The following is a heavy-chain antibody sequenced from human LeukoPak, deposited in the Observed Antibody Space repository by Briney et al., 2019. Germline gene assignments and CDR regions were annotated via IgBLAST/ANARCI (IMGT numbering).Heavy chain of an antibody. J-gene: IGHJ5*02. CDR1: GFTFSNYG. Sequence: GRSLGLSCAASGFTFSNYGMHWVRQAPGKGLEWVAVIWYDGSNKYYADSVKGRFTISRDNSKNTLYLQMNSLRGEDTAVYYCATWRDKAAVSWGQGTLVTVSS. V-gene: IGHV3-33*01. CDR3: ATWRDKAAVS. CDR2: IWYDGSNK. D-gene: IGHD6-13*01.